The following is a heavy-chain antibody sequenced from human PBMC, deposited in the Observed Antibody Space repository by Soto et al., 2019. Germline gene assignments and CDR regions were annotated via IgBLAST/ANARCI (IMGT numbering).Heavy chain of an antibody. J-gene: IGHJ4*02. V-gene: IGHV3-30*18. CDR1: GFTFRYYG. D-gene: IGHD2-15*01. CDR2: ISHDGSNA. Sequence: GGSLRLSCAASGFTFRYYGMHWVRQAPGKGLECVAVISHDGSNAFYADSVKGRFTISRGNSKNMLYLQMNSLKPEDTAVYYCAKDRGGDCSDNACYFGGDYWGRGNLVTVSS. CDR3: AKDRGGDCSDNACYFGGDY.